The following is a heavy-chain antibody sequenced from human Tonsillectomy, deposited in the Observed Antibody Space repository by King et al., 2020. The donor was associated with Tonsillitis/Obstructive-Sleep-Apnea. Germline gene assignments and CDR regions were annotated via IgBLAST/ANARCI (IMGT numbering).Heavy chain of an antibody. CDR2: IYTSGST. CDR3: AREQAYYDSSGYYRAFDY. CDR1: GGSISSYY. J-gene: IGHJ4*02. Sequence: VQLQESGPGLVKPSETLSLTCTVSGGSISSYYWSWIRQPAGKGLEWLGRIYTSGSTKYNPSLKSRVTMSVDTSKNQFSLKLSSVTAAATAVYYCAREQAYYDSSGYYRAFDYWGQGTLVTVSS. D-gene: IGHD3-22*01. V-gene: IGHV4-4*07.